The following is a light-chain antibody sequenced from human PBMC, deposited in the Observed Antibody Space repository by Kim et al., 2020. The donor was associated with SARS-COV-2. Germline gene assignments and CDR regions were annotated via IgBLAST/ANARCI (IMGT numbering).Light chain of an antibody. Sequence: GHSVTISCTGTRSDVGAYNYVSWFQQHPGKAPKLIIYEVTKRPSGVPDRFSGSKSGNTASLTVSGLQAEDEADYHCSSYGGSHNFVFGGGTQLTVL. CDR1: RSDVGAYNY. CDR3: SSYGGSHNFV. CDR2: EVT. V-gene: IGLV2-8*01. J-gene: IGLJ2*01.